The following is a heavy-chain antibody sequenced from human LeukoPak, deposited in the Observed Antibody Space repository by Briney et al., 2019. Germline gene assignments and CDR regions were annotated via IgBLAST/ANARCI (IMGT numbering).Heavy chain of an antibody. V-gene: IGHV4-39*01. Sequence: SETLSLTCTVSGGSISRSGYYWAWIRQPPGNGLEWIASSDCTGSKTYNPSLKSRVTVSVDTSKNQFFLKLTSVTAADTAVYYCAKDFGDFRTDYWGQGTLVTVSS. J-gene: IGHJ4*02. CDR2: SDCTGSK. D-gene: IGHD4-17*01. CDR1: GGSISRSGYY. CDR3: AKDFGDFRTDY.